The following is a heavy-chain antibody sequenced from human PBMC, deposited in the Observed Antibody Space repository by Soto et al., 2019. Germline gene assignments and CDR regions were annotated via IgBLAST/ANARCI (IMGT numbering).Heavy chain of an antibody. J-gene: IGHJ4*02. CDR3: ARPSGSYLYYFDY. CDR1: GGSISSSSYY. V-gene: IGHV4-39*01. CDR2: IYYSGST. Sequence: QLQLQESGPGLVKPSETLSLTCTVSGGSISSSSYYWGWIRQPPGKGLEWIGSIYYSGSTYYNPSLTSRVTISVDTSKNQFSLKLSSVPAADTAVYYCARPSGSYLYYFDYWGQGTLVTVSS. D-gene: IGHD1-26*01.